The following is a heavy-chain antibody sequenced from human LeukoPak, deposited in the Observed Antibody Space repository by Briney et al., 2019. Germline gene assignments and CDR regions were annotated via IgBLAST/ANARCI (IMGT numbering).Heavy chain of an antibody. CDR1: GFTFSDYY. V-gene: IGHV3-11*06. CDR3: ASSSGWYVGDAFDI. Sequence: GGSLRLSCAASGFTFSDYYMSWIRQAPGKGLEWVSSISSSSSYIYYADSVKGRFTISRDNAKNSLYLQMNSLRAEDTAVYYCASSSGWYVGDAFDIWGQGTMVTVSS. J-gene: IGHJ3*02. CDR2: ISSSSSYI. D-gene: IGHD6-19*01.